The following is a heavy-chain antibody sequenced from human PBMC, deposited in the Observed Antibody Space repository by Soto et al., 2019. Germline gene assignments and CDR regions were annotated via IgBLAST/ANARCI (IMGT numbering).Heavy chain of an antibody. CDR2: ISGPGGTT. D-gene: IGHD5-18*01. CDR1: GFTFNSYA. Sequence: GGPLRSSCPASGFTFNSYAMTWVGQAPGKGLEWVSAISGPGGTTYYADSMKGRFTISRDNSKNTLYLQMNSLRVEDTFKFYCAPSCSYVYLTFASWGQ. J-gene: IGHJ4*02. V-gene: IGHV3-23*01. CDR3: APSCSYVYLTFAS.